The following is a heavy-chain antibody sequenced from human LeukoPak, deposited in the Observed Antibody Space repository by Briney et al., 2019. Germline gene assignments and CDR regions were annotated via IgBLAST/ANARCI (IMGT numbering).Heavy chain of an antibody. CDR2: INHSGSI. D-gene: IGHD4-17*01. Sequence: PSETLSLTCAVYGGSFSGYYWSWISQPPGKGLEWIGEINHSGSINYNPSLKSRVTISVDTSKNQFSLKLSSVTAADTAVYYCARDLTVTSPYYFDYWGQGTLVTVSS. CDR3: ARDLTVTSPYYFDY. CDR1: GGSFSGYY. J-gene: IGHJ4*02. V-gene: IGHV4-34*01.